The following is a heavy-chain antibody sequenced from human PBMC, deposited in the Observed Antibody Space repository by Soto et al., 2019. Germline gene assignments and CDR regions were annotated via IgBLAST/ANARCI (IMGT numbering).Heavy chain of an antibody. V-gene: IGHV1-46*01. Sequence: QVQLVQSGAEVKKPGASVKVSCKASGYTFTSYYMHWVRQAPGQGLEWMGIINPSGGSTSYAQKFQGRVTMTRDTSTSTVYMELSSLRSEDTAVYYCALGADRLGGDYYYYGMDVWGQGTTVTVSS. J-gene: IGHJ6*02. CDR3: ALGADRLGGDYYYYGMDV. CDR2: INPSGGST. D-gene: IGHD1-26*01. CDR1: GYTFTSYY.